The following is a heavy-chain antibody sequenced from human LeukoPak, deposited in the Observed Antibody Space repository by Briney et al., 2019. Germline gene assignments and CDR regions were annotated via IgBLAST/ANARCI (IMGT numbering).Heavy chain of an antibody. Sequence: SETLSLTCTVSGGSVNSGTYCWSWIRQPPGKGLEWIGYIYHSGSTYYNPSLKSRVTISVDRSKNQFSLKLSSVTAADTAVYYCARDKDIVVVPAATSRFKVPKGGYCYYMDVWGKGTTVTVSS. J-gene: IGHJ6*03. D-gene: IGHD2-2*01. CDR2: IYHSGST. CDR3: ARDKDIVVVPAATSRFKVPKGGYCYYMDV. CDR1: GGSVNSGTYC. V-gene: IGHV4-30-2*01.